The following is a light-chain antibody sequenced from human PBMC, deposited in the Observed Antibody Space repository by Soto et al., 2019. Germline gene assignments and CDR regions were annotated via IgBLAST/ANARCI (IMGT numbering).Light chain of an antibody. V-gene: IGKV1-12*01. CDR3: QQTYSFPHT. Sequence: DVQMTQTPSSVSASVGDRVTITCRASERIGSWLAWYQQKPGKAPKLLIYGASNLQDEVPSKFRGSGSETDFAITIRSLQPEDFATYSCQQTYSFPHTFGQGTKVEIK. J-gene: IGKJ2*01. CDR1: ERIGSW. CDR2: GAS.